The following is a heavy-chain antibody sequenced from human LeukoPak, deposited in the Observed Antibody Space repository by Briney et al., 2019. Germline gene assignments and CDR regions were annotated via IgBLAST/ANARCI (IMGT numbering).Heavy chain of an antibody. Sequence: GGSLRLSCAASGFTFSSYSMNWVRQAPGRGVEWVAYISGSGHDINYSDSVKGRFTISRDNAKNSLYLQMSSLRVEDTAVYYCTRDPRHFDSCGQGTLVTVSS. V-gene: IGHV3-21*05. CDR2: ISGSGHDI. CDR1: GFTFSSYS. CDR3: TRDPRHFDS. J-gene: IGHJ5*01. D-gene: IGHD6-6*01.